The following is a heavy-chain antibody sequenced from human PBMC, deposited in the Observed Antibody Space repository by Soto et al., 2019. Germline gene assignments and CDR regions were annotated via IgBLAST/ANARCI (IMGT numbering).Heavy chain of an antibody. CDR3: ARGWTSYYFDY. CDR2: ISAYNGNT. V-gene: IGHV1-18*01. Sequence: AASVKVSCNASGGTFSSYTISLVRQAPGQGLEWMGWISAYNGNTNYAQKLQGRVTMTTDTSTSTAYMELRSLRSDDTAVYYCARGWTSYYFDYWGQGTLVTVSS. J-gene: IGHJ4*02. D-gene: IGHD2-15*01. CDR1: GGTFSSYT.